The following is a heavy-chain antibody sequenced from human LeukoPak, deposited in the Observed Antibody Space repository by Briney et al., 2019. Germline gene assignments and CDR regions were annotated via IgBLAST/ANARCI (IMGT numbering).Heavy chain of an antibody. CDR3: ARPVIPTTIGGYNWFDP. D-gene: IGHD3-16*02. V-gene: IGHV4-39*01. J-gene: IGHJ5*02. Sequence: SETLSLTCTVSGGSISTSRYYWGWIRQPPGKGLEWIGNIHYSGSTYYNPSLKSRVTISVDTSKYQLSLRLSSVTAADTAVYYCARPVIPTTIGGYNWFDPWGQGTLVTVSS. CDR1: GGSISTSRYY. CDR2: IHYSGST.